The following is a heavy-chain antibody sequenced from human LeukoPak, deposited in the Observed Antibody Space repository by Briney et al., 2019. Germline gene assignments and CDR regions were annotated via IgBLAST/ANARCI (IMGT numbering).Heavy chain of an antibody. CDR3: ARHKWFGEFKSTGFDP. CDR1: SGSFSGYY. D-gene: IGHD3-10*01. J-gene: IGHJ5*02. V-gene: IGHV4-34*01. Sequence: SETLSLTCVVNSGSFSGYYWSWIRQPPGKGLEWIGEINHSGSTNYNPSLKSRVTISVDTSKNQFSLKLSSVTAADTAVYYCARHKWFGEFKSTGFDPWGQGTLVTVSS. CDR2: INHSGST.